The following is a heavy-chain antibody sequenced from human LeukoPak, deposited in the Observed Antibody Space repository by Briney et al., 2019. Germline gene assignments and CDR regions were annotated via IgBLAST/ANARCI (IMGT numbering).Heavy chain of an antibody. J-gene: IGHJ6*02. CDR2: ISYDGSNK. CDR3: AKCGYGGYYYYGMDV. V-gene: IGHV3-30*18. D-gene: IGHD4-23*01. CDR1: GFTFSSYG. Sequence: GGSLRLSCAASGFTFSSYGMHWVRQAPGKGLEWVAVISYDGSNKYYADSVKGRFTISRDNSKNTLYLQMNSLRAEDTAVYYCAKCGYGGYYYYGMDVWGQGTTVTVSS.